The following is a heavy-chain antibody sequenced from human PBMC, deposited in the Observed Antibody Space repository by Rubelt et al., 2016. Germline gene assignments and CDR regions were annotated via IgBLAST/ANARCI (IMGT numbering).Heavy chain of an antibody. D-gene: IGHD5-24*01. CDR1: GFTFNNYW. V-gene: IGHV3-74*01. Sequence: EVQLVESGGGLVQPGGSLRLSCAVSGFTFNNYWMHWVRQAPGKGLVWVSHINNDGSRTSYADSVKGRFTISRDNAKNTLYLQMNRLRAEDTAVYYCTRSMATAQWGQGSLVTVSS. J-gene: IGHJ4*02. CDR2: INNDGSRT. CDR3: TRSMATAQ.